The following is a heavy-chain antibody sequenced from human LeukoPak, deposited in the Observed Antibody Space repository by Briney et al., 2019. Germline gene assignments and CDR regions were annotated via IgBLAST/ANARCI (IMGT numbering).Heavy chain of an antibody. D-gene: IGHD3-3*01. CDR1: GFTFSSYG. J-gene: IGHJ1*01. Sequence: GGSLRLSCAASGFTFSSYGMHWVRQAPGKGQEWVSVISYNGSNKYYADSVKGRFTISRDNSKNTLYLQMNSLRAEDTAVYYCAKVEGSGYYPAYFQHWGQGTLVTVSS. CDR3: AKVEGSGYYPAYFQH. CDR2: ISYNGSNK. V-gene: IGHV3-30*18.